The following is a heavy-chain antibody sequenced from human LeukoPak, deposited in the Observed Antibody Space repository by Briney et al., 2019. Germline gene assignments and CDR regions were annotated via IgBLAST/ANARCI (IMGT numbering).Heavy chain of an antibody. D-gene: IGHD3-10*02. J-gene: IGHJ6*04. Sequence: GGSLRLSCAASGFSFSSYEMNWVRQAPGKGLEWVSYISSSGSAVYYADSVKGQFTISRDNAKNSLYLQMNSLRAEDTAVYYCAELGITMIGGVWGKGTTVTISS. CDR2: ISSSGSAV. V-gene: IGHV3-48*03. CDR3: AELGITMIGGV. CDR1: GFSFSSYE.